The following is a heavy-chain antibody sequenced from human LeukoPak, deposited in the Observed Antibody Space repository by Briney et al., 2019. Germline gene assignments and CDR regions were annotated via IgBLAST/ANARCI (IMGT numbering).Heavy chain of an antibody. CDR1: GITFSNSA. V-gene: IGHV3-23*01. Sequence: GGSLRLSCVPSGITFSNSALSWVRQAPGKGLEWVSTITKSGDQTHYADSVKGRFTISRDNSKNTLYLQMNSLRAEDTAVYYCARDNREQQLVPPTFDYWGQGTLVTVSS. CDR2: ITKSGDQT. J-gene: IGHJ4*02. CDR3: ARDNREQQLVPPTFDY. D-gene: IGHD6-13*01.